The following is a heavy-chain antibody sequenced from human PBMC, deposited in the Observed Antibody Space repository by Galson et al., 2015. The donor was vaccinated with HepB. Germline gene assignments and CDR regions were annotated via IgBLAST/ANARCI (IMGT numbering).Heavy chain of an antibody. J-gene: IGHJ4*02. CDR1: GFSLSNARMG. Sequence: PALVKPTQTLTLTCTVSGFSLSNARMGVSWIRQPPGKALEWLAHIFSNDEKSYSTSLKSRLTISKDTSKSQVVLTMTNMDPVDTATYYCARRTARSGSYDYWGQGTLVTVSS. CDR2: IFSNDEK. D-gene: IGHD3-10*01. CDR3: ARRTARSGSYDY. V-gene: IGHV2-26*01.